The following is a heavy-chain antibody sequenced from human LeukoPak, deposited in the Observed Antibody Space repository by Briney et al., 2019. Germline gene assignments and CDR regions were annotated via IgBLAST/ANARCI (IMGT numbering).Heavy chain of an antibody. V-gene: IGHV4-31*03. CDR1: GGSISSSSYY. J-gene: IGHJ5*02. CDR3: ARGGRLSGFDP. Sequence: SETLSLTCTVSGGSISSSSYYWGWIRQHPGKGLEWIGYIYYSGSTYYNPSLKSRVTISVDTSKNQFSLKLSSVTAADTAVYYCARGGRLSGFDPWGQGTLVTVSS. D-gene: IGHD5/OR15-5a*01. CDR2: IYYSGST.